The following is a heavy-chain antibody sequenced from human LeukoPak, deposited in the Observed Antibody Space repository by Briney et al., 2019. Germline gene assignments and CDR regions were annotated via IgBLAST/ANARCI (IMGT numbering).Heavy chain of an antibody. Sequence: PGGSLRLSCAASGFTFSSYAMSWVRQAPGKGLEWVLAISGSGGSTYYADSVKGRFTISRDNSKNTLYLQMNSLRAEDTAVYYCAKALRTFWSGAGAFDIWGQGTMVTVSS. CDR1: GFTFSSYA. CDR2: ISGSGGST. J-gene: IGHJ3*02. D-gene: IGHD3-3*01. CDR3: AKALRTFWSGAGAFDI. V-gene: IGHV3-23*01.